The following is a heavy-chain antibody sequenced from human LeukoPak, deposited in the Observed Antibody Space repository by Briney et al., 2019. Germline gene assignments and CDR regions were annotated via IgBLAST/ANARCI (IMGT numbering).Heavy chain of an antibody. D-gene: IGHD6-13*01. V-gene: IGHV4-31*03. J-gene: IGHJ5*02. CDR1: GGSISSGGYY. CDR3: ARSSSSSPLKWFDP. Sequence: SETLSLTCTVSGGSISSGGYYWSWIRQHPGKGLEWIGYIYYSGSTYYNPSLKSRVTISVDTSKNQFSLKLSSVTAADTAVYYCARSSSSSPLKWFDPWGQGSLVTVSS. CDR2: IYYSGST.